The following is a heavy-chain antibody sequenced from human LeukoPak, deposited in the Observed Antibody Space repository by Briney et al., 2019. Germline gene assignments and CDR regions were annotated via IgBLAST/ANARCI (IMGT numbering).Heavy chain of an antibody. J-gene: IGHJ4*02. D-gene: IGHD6-13*01. CDR1: GGSISSYY. CDR2: ISHSGTT. V-gene: IGHV4-59*01. Sequence: SETLPLTCTVSGGSISSYYWNWIRQPPGKGLEWIGYISHSGTTNYSPSLKSRVTISVDTSKNQFSLKLSSVTAADTAVYYCARAAAGTDYWGQGTLVTVSS. CDR3: ARAAAGTDY.